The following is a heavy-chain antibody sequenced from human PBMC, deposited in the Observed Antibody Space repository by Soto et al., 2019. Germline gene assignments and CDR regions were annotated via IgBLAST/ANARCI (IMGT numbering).Heavy chain of an antibody. CDR1: GLTFSSYA. Sequence: GGSLRHSCAASGLTFSSYAMIWVRQAPGKGLEWVSAISGSGGSTYYADSVKGRFTISRDNSKNTLYLQMNSLRAEDTAVYYCASSAGIVVVAAATFDYWGQGTLVTVSS. J-gene: IGHJ4*02. V-gene: IGHV3-23*01. CDR3: ASSAGIVVVAAATFDY. CDR2: ISGSGGST. D-gene: IGHD2-15*01.